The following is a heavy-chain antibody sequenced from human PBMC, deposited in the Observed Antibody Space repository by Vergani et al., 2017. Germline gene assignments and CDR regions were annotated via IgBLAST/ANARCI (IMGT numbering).Heavy chain of an antibody. J-gene: IGHJ3*01. CDR2: ISINGRST. V-gene: IGHV3-30*04. CDR1: GFSFSNYD. Sequence: QEQLVESGGGVVQPGRSLRVFCVGSGFSFSNYDMHWVRQAPGKGLEWVAVISINGRSTFYGDSVKGRFTITRDNSLNTLYLQMTSLRGDDTAIYYCGRDAFKGKPDVVDVWGQGTMVTVSS. CDR3: GRDAFKGKPDVVDV.